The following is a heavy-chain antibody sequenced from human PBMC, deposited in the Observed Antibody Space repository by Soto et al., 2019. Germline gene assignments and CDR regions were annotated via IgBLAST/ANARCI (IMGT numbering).Heavy chain of an antibody. J-gene: IGHJ3*02. CDR2: ISYDGSNK. CDR1: GFTFSSYG. V-gene: IGHV3-30*18. CDR3: AKDRIIFGVVYAFDI. D-gene: IGHD3-3*02. Sequence: QVQLVESGGGVVQPGRSLRLSCAASGFTFSSYGMHWVRQAPGKGLEWVAVISYDGSNKYYADSVKGRFTISRDNSKNTLYLQMNSLRAEDTAVYYCAKDRIIFGVVYAFDIWGQGTMVTVSS.